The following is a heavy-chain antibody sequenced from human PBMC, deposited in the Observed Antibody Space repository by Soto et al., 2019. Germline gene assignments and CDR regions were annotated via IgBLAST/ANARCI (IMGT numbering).Heavy chain of an antibody. J-gene: IGHJ6*03. CDR1: AYTFTSYG. CDR2: ISAYNGNT. D-gene: IGHD3-3*01. CDR3: ARATSEGYDVWGGYYYYMDV. V-gene: IGHV1-18*01. Sequence: ASVKVSCKASAYTFTSYGISWVLQAPGQGLEWMGWISAYNGNTKYAQKLQGRVTMTTDTSTSTAYMELRSLRSDDTAVYYCARATSEGYDVWGGYYYYMDVWGKAPTITVSS.